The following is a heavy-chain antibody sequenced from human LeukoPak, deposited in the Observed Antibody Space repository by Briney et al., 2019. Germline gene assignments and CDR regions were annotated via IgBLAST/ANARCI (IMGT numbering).Heavy chain of an antibody. CDR3: ARGRRDGYNFDLFDY. CDR2: IYHSGST. V-gene: IGHV4-38-2*02. CDR1: GYSISSGYY. D-gene: IGHD5-24*01. J-gene: IGHJ4*02. Sequence: SETLSLTCTVSGYSISSGYYWGWIRQPPGKGLEWIGSIYHSGSTYYNPSLKSRVTISVDTSKNQFSLKLSSVTAADTAVYYCARGRRDGYNFDLFDYWGQGTLVTVSS.